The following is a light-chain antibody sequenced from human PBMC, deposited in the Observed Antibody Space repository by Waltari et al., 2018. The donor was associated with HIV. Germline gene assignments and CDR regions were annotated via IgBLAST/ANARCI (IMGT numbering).Light chain of an antibody. CDR2: DVR. V-gene: IGLV2-14*01. CDR3: SSYTSSSTLWV. J-gene: IGLJ3*02. CDR1: SSAVGGSTY. Sequence: QSALTQPASVSGSPGQSITIPCTGHSSAVGGSTYTSWSQQHPGKAPKLMISDVRNRPSGFSNRFSGSKSGNTASLTISGLQAEDEADYYCSSYTSSSTLWVFGGGTKLTVL.